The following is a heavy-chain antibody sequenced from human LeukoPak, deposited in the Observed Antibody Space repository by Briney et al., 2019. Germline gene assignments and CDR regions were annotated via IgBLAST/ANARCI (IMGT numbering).Heavy chain of an antibody. J-gene: IGHJ5*02. D-gene: IGHD6-6*01. CDR1: GFTVSSNY. Sequence: GGSLRLSCAASGFTVSSNYMNWVRQAPGKGLEWVSVIYGGGNIYYADSVKGRFSISRDNAKNSLYLQMDSLRAEDTAVYHCARDGPYSSSATHPPWGQGTLVTVSS. V-gene: IGHV3-53*01. CDR2: IYGGGNI. CDR3: ARDGPYSSSATHPP.